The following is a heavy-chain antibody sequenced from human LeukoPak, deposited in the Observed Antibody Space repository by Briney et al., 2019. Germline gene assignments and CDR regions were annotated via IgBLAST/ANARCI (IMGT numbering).Heavy chain of an antibody. V-gene: IGHV1-18*01. CDR1: GYTFTRYG. Sequence: ASVKVSCKASGYTFTRYGISWVRQAPGQGLEWRGWISAYNGNTDYAPKLPGRVTMTTDTSTSTAYTELRSLRSDDTAVYYCARYYDFWSGYYHGMDVWGQGTTVTVSS. CDR2: ISAYNGNT. CDR3: ARYYDFWSGYYHGMDV. D-gene: IGHD3-3*01. J-gene: IGHJ6*02.